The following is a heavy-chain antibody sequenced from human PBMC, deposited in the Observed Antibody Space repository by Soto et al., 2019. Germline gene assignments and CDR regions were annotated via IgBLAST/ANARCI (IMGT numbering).Heavy chain of an antibody. CDR1: GFTFSNYA. CDR3: AKEETSSSDNYFDC. J-gene: IGHJ4*02. D-gene: IGHD2-2*01. V-gene: IGHV3-23*01. CDR2: ISGSGGSP. Sequence: GGSLRLSCAASGFTFSNYAISWVRQAPGKGLEWVSIISGSGGSPYYADSVKGRFTISRDNSNNTLYLQMNSLRVEDSAVYYCAKEETSSSDNYFDCWPEGILVTV.